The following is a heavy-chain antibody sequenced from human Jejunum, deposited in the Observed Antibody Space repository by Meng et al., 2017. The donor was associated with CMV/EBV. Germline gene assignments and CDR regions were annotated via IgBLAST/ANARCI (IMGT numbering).Heavy chain of an antibody. D-gene: IGHD4-17*01. Sequence: QVPLPELGPGLVNASGTLSLSCDVSGGSIRNEQWWSWVRQAPGKGLEWIGEIYHSGRTNYNPSVKSRVSMSVDKSQNHFSLRLSSVTAADTAVYYCTTLYGDSISWGQGTLVTVSS. V-gene: IGHV4-4*02. CDR2: IYHSGRT. CDR3: TTLYGDSIS. CDR1: GGSIRNEQW. J-gene: IGHJ4*02.